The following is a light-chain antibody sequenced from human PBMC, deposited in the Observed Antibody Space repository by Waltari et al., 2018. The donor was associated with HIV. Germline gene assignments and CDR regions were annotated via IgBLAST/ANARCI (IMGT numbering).Light chain of an antibody. Sequence: QSALTQPPSASGSPGQAVTISCTGTSSDVGGHSYVSWHQQHPGKTPKRIISEVTRRPSGVPDRLSGANSGKTASLTVSGVQAGDEGDYFCSSYSSRNGSVILGGGTRVTV. CDR3: SSYSSRNGSVI. J-gene: IGLJ2*01. CDR2: EVT. CDR1: SSDVGGHSY. V-gene: IGLV2-8*01.